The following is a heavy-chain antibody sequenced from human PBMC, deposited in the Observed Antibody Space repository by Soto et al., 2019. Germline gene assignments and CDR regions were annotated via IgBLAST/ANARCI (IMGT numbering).Heavy chain of an antibody. CDR3: ARWVGASNWFDP. CDR2: INANTGGT. D-gene: IGHD1-26*01. Sequence: ASVKVSCKASGYTFTGYHIHWVRQAPGQGLEWMGWINANTGGTNYAQKFQGWVTMTRDTSINTAYMELSRLRSDDTAVYYCARWVGASNWFDPWGQGSLVTVSS. V-gene: IGHV1-2*04. J-gene: IGHJ5*02. CDR1: GYTFTGYH.